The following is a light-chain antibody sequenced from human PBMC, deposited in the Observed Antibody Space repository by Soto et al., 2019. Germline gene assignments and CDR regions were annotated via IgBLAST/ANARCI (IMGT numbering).Light chain of an antibody. CDR3: QQYNSYST. Sequence: EIVLTQSPATLSLSPGERATLSCRASQSFSTFLAWYQHKPGQAPRLLIYGASNRATGIPDRFSGSGSGTDFTLTISSLQPDDFATYYCQQYNSYSTFGGGTKVDIK. CDR1: QSFSTF. J-gene: IGKJ4*01. CDR2: GAS. V-gene: IGKV3-11*01.